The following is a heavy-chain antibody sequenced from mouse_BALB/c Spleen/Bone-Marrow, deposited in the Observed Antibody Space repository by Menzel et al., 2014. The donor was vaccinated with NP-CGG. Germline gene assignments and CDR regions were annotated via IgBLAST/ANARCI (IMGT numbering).Heavy chain of an antibody. V-gene: IGHV1-26*01. CDR1: GYSFTGYT. CDR3: ARSGLYYGNYLYAMDY. J-gene: IGHJ4*01. CDR2: INPYNGGT. Sequence: EVQLQQSGPELVEPGASMKISCKASGYSFTGYTMNWVKQSPGKNLEWIGLINPYNGGTSYNQKFKGKATLTVDKSSSTAYMELLSLTSEDSAVYYCARSGLYYGNYLYAMDYWGQGTSVTVSS. D-gene: IGHD2-1*01.